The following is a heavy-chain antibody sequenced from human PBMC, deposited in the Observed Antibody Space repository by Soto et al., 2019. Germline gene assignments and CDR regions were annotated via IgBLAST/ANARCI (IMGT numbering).Heavy chain of an antibody. CDR1: GGTFSTYG. CDR2: ILPIFGTS. Sequence: VQLVQSGAEVKKPGSSVRVSCKAPGGTFSTYGISWVRQAPGQGLEWVGGILPIFGTSKYAQKFQDRVTVTADDSSSIAYMSLSSLTYEDTAIYFCASESATVGAVAGSFEYWGPGTLLIVSS. V-gene: IGHV1-69*01. D-gene: IGHD6-19*01. CDR3: ASESATVGAVAGSFEY. J-gene: IGHJ4*02.